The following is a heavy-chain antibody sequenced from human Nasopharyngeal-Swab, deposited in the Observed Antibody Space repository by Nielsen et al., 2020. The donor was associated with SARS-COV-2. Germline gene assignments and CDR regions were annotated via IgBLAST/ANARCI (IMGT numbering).Heavy chain of an antibody. CDR1: GFTFSNFA. J-gene: IGHJ6*02. V-gene: IGHV3-23*01. Sequence: GESLKISCAASGFTFSNFAMSWVRQAPGKGPEWVSVISGDSDTTYYADSVKGRFTISRDNSKNTLYLQMNSLRAEDTAVYYCAKDRRSYSNYYYYGMDVWGQGTTVTVSS. CDR3: AKDRRSYSNYYYYGMDV. CDR2: ISGDSDTT. D-gene: IGHD4-11*01.